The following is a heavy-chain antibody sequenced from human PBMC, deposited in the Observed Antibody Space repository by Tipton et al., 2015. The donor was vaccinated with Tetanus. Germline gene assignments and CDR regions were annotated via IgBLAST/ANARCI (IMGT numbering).Heavy chain of an antibody. J-gene: IGHJ5*02. CDR2: IYYSGST. CDR1: GGFISSYNYY. CDR3: ARSDMVRGVNWFDP. D-gene: IGHD3-10*01. V-gene: IGHV4-39*07. Sequence: TLSLTCTVSGGFISSYNYYWGWIRQPPGKGLEWIGSIYYSGSTYYNPSLRSRVTMSVDTSKIQFSLKLSSVTAADTAVYYCARSDMVRGVNWFDPWGQGTLVTVSS.